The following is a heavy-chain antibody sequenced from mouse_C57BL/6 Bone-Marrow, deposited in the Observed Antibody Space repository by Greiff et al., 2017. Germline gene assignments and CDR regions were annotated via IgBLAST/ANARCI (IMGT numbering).Heavy chain of an antibody. Sequence: QVHVKQSGAELARPGASVKLSCKASGYTFTSYGISWVKQRTGQGLEWIGEINPRSGNTYYNEKFKGKATLTADKSSSTAYMELRSLTSEDSAVYFCARETCFDYWGQGTTLTVSS. CDR3: ARETCFDY. V-gene: IGHV1-81*01. CDR1: GYTFTSYG. CDR2: INPRSGNT. J-gene: IGHJ2*01.